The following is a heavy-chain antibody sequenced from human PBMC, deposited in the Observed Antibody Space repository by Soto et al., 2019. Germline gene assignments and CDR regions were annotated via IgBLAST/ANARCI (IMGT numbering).Heavy chain of an antibody. D-gene: IGHD3-22*01. J-gene: IGHJ4*02. CDR3: ARGGGTYWCATSAYSAFDY. CDR1: GFTFSNYA. Sequence: EVQLLDSGGGLVQPGGSLRLSCAASGFTFSNYAMSWVRQAPGKGLEWVSAIGGSGDWTYYADSVKGRFTISRDNSKNTRPLQMISLRAEDTAVYYCARGGGTYWCATSAYSAFDYWAQGTLVTVSS. CDR2: IGGSGDWT. V-gene: IGHV3-23*01.